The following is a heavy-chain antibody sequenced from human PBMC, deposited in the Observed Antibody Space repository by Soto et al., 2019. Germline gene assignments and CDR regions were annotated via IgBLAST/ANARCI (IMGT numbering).Heavy chain of an antibody. J-gene: IGHJ4*02. Sequence: GASVKVSCKASGYTFTSYGISWVRQAPGQGLEWMGWISAYNGNTNYAQKLQGRVTMTTDTSTSTAYMELRSLRSDDTAVYYCARDLSVASYYYDSNGSYYWPFDYWGQGTLVTVSS. CDR1: GYTFTSYG. V-gene: IGHV1-18*01. CDR3: ARDLSVASYYYDSNGSYYWPFDY. D-gene: IGHD3-22*01. CDR2: ISAYNGNT.